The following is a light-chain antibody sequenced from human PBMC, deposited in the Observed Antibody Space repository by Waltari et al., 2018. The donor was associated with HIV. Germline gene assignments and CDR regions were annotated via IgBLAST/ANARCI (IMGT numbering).Light chain of an antibody. CDR2: EDN. J-gene: IGLJ3*02. CDR1: SGSIASNY. CDR3: QSYDSSNRGV. Sequence: NFMLTQPHSVSESPGKTVTISCTRSSGSIASNYVQWYQQRPGSAPTTVIYEDNQSPSGVPDRFSGSIDSSSNSASLTISGLKTEDEADYYCQSYDSSNRGVFGGGTKLTVL. V-gene: IGLV6-57*04.